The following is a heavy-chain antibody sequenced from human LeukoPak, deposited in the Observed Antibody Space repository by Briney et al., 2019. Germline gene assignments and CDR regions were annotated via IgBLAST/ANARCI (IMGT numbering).Heavy chain of an antibody. J-gene: IGHJ3*01. Sequence: ASVKAPGKASGYTFTRSGVNCVGQAPGQGLEWMGWISAYNGNTKFAPNFQARVTMTTDTSTSTATMELTSLISDDTAVDFSARDRSVIPTEFSTVWSQRTMVTVSS. V-gene: IGHV1-18*01. CDR1: GYTFTRSG. D-gene: IGHD3-16*02. CDR2: ISAYNGNT. CDR3: ARDRSVIPTEFSTV.